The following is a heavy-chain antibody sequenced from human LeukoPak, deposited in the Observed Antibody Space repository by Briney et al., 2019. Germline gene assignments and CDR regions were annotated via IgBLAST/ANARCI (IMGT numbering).Heavy chain of an antibody. D-gene: IGHD7-27*01. J-gene: IGHJ5*02. CDR1: GFAFSNYW. V-gene: IGHV3-74*01. Sequence: GGSLSLSCAGSGFAFSNYWMHWVRQVPGKGLVWVSRISPDGSTPLYADSVKGRFTISRDNGKSSLYLQMNSLRVGDTVVYYGVRGGVWGLSSNWLEAWGQGTLVTVSS. CDR2: ISPDGSTP. CDR3: VRGGVWGLSSNWLEA.